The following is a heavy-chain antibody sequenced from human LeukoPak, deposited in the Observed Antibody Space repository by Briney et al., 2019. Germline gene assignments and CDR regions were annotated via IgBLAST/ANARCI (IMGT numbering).Heavy chain of an antibody. V-gene: IGHV4-59*01. J-gene: IGHJ4*02. Sequence: PSETLSLTCTVSGGSIGSYYWTWIRQPPGKGLEWIGYIYYTGSTNYNPSLKSRVTISVDTSKNQFSLKLSSVTAADTAVYYCARHYSSSWYWLDYWGQGTLVTVSS. D-gene: IGHD6-13*01. CDR2: IYYTGST. CDR1: GGSIGSYY. CDR3: ARHYSSSWYWLDY.